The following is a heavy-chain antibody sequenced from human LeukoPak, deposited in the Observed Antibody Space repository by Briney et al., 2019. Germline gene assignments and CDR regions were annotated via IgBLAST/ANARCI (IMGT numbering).Heavy chain of an antibody. CDR1: GGSLRSSSYY. D-gene: IGHD3-3*01. CDR3: AREEWGWFHDN. Sequence: SETLSLTCTVTGGSLRSSSYYWSWLRQPAGKGLEWIGRIYSSGSTNYSPSFKSRVTMSVDTSKNQLSLKVYSVTAADTAVYYCAREEWGWFHDNWGQGTLVTVSS. V-gene: IGHV4-61*02. CDR2: IYSSGST. J-gene: IGHJ4*02.